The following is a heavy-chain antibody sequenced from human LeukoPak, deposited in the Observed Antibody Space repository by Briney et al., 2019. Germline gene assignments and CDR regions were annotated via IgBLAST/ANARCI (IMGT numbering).Heavy chain of an antibody. CDR1: GGSMSPYH. CDR3: ARAVSGRFDY. D-gene: IGHD6-19*01. Sequence: ETLSLTCTVSGGSMSPYHWGWIRQPPGKGLEWTGYIYYSGSTNYNPSLNSRDTISVDTSQNQFSLSLSSVTAEDTAIYYCARAVSGRFDYWGQGTLVTVSS. J-gene: IGHJ4*02. CDR2: IYYSGST. V-gene: IGHV4-59*08.